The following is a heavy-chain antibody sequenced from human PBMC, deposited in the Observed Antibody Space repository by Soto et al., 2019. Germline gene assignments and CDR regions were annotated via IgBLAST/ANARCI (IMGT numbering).Heavy chain of an antibody. V-gene: IGHV1-69*08. J-gene: IGHJ4*02. D-gene: IGHD6-13*01. CDR1: GGTFISYT. CDR3: ARELGAAAGSFDY. Sequence: QVQLVQSGAEVKKPGSSVKVSCKASGGTFISYTLSWVRQAPGQGLEWMGRIIPILGIANYAQKFQGRVTITADKSTSTAYMELSSLRSEDTAVYYCARELGAAAGSFDYWGQGTLVTVSS. CDR2: IIPILGIA.